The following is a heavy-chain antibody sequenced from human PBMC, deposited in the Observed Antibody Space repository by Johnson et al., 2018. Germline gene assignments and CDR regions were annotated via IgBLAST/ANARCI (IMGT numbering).Heavy chain of an antibody. Sequence: VQLVESGGGLVKPGGSLRLSCAASGFTFSDAWLTWVRQSPGKGLEWVGRMKSETDGGTTDYAGSVKGRLTISREDSKDPLYLQMNSLKFAEKAVYYCATVKYDFWSAYISEAFDFWGQGTLVTVSS. V-gene: IGHV3-15*01. CDR2: MKSETDGGTT. CDR3: ATVKYDFWSAYISEAFDF. D-gene: IGHD3-3*01. J-gene: IGHJ3*01. CDR1: GFTFSDAW.